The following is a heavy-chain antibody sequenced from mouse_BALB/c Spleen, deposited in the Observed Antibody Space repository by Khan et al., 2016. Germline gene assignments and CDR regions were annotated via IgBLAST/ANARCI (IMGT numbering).Heavy chain of an antibody. CDR3: ARNYYYGSSYRYFDV. CDR1: GYTFTNYG. D-gene: IGHD1-1*01. Sequence: QSQLVQSGPELKKPGETVKISCKASGYTFTNYGMNWVKQAPGKGLKWMGWINTYTGEPTYADDFKGRFAFSLETSASTAYLQINNLKNEDMATYFCARNYYYGSSYRYFDVWGAGTTVTVSS. CDR2: INTYTGEP. V-gene: IGHV9-1*02. J-gene: IGHJ1*01.